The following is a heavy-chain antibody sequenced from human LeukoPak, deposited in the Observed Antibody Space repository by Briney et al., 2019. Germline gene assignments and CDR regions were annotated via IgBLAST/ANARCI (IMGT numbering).Heavy chain of an antibody. D-gene: IGHD2-15*01. Sequence: SQTLSLTCTVSGGSISSGDYYWSWIRQPPGKGLEWIGYIYYSGSTYYNPSLKSRVTISIDTSENQFSLKLSSVTAADTAVYYCARKCGGGSCYNYWGQGTLVTVSS. CDR2: IYYSGST. CDR3: ARKCGGGSCYNY. CDR1: GGSISSGDYY. V-gene: IGHV4-30-4*01. J-gene: IGHJ4*02.